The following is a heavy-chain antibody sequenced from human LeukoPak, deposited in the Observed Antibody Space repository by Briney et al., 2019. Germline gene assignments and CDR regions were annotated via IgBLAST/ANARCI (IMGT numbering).Heavy chain of an antibody. Sequence: SETLSLTCTVSGGSISSGDYYWSWIRQPPGKGLEWIGYIYYSGSTYYNPSLKSRVTISVDTSKNQFSLKLSSVTAADTAVYYCARDRDGYNFGFDYWGQGTLVTVSS. V-gene: IGHV4-30-4*08. D-gene: IGHD5-24*01. J-gene: IGHJ4*02. CDR3: ARDRDGYNFGFDY. CDR1: GGSISSGDYY. CDR2: IYYSGST.